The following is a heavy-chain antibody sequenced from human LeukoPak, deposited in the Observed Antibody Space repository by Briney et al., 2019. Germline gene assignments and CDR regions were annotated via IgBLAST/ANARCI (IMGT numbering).Heavy chain of an antibody. J-gene: IGHJ4*02. V-gene: IGHV3-15*01. D-gene: IGHD3-16*02. CDR3: TTDSRLFMITFGGVIPENY. CDR1: GFTFSNAW. Sequence: PGGSLRLSCAASGFTFSNAWMSWVRQAPGKGLEWVGRIKSKTDGGTTDYAAPVKGRFTISRDDSKNTLYLQMNSLKTEDTAVYYCTTDSRLFMITFGGVIPENYWGQGTLVTVSS. CDR2: IKSKTDGGTT.